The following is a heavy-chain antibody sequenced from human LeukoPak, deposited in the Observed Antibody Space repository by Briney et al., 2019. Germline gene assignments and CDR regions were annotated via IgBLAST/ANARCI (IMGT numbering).Heavy chain of an antibody. V-gene: IGHV4-59*01. CDR1: GGSISSYY. CDR2: IYYSGST. CDR3: ARGGGYVLRYFDWLSSQYYFDY. J-gene: IGHJ4*02. D-gene: IGHD3-9*01. Sequence: SETLSLTYTVSGGSISSYYWSWIRQPPGKGLEWIGYIYYSGSTNYNPSLKSRVTISVDTSKNQFSLKLSSVTAADTAVYYCARGGGYVLRYFDWLSSQYYFDYWGQGTLVTVSS.